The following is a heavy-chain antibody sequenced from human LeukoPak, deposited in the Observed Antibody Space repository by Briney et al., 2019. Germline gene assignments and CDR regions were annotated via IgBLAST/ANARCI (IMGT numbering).Heavy chain of an antibody. Sequence: ASVKVSCKVSGYTLTELSMHWVRQAPGKGLEWMGGFDPEDGETIYAQKFQGRVTMTEDTSTDTAYMELSSLRSEDTAVYYCATGLVVVPAAIKIATVAFDIWGQGTMVTVSS. V-gene: IGHV1-24*01. J-gene: IGHJ3*02. CDR2: FDPEDGET. CDR3: ATGLVVVPAAIKIATVAFDI. CDR1: GYTLTELS. D-gene: IGHD2-2*01.